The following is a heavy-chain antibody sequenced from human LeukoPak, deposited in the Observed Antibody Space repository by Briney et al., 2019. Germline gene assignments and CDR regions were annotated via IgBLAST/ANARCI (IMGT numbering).Heavy chain of an antibody. J-gene: IGHJ4*02. Sequence: ASVKVSCKASGYTFTSYYMHWVRQAPGQGREWMGWINLNSGGTYYAQKFQGRVTMTSDTSISTAYMELSRLRSDNTAVYYCARDLYGGTSATFDYWGQGTLVTVSS. V-gene: IGHV1-2*02. CDR3: ARDLYGGTSATFDY. D-gene: IGHD4-23*01. CDR1: GYTFTSYY. CDR2: INLNSGGT.